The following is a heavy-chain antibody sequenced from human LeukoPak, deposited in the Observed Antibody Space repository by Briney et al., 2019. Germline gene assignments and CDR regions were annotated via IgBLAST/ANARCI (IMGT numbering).Heavy chain of an antibody. Sequence: PSETLSLTCTVSGGSVSSGSYFWSWIRQPPRKGLEWIGYISYSGSTNYNPSLKSRVTISVDTSKNQFSLKLSSVTAADTAVFYCARSPWGIAAAGHWGQGTLVTVFS. CDR1: GGSVSSGSYF. J-gene: IGHJ4*02. CDR3: ARSPWGIAAAGH. CDR2: ISYSGST. V-gene: IGHV4-61*01. D-gene: IGHD6-13*01.